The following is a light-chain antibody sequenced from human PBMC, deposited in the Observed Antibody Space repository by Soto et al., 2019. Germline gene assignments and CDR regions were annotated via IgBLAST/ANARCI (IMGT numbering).Light chain of an antibody. CDR2: AAS. J-gene: IGKJ2*01. CDR3: QQSYRIPYT. CDR1: QSISVY. V-gene: IGKV1-39*01. Sequence: DIQMTQSPSSLSVSIGDRITITCRSSQSISVYLSWYQKKPGTPPKLLIYAASNLQSGVPSRFIGSGSGTDFTLTISSLQPEDFASYYCQQSYRIPYTFGQGTKLEI.